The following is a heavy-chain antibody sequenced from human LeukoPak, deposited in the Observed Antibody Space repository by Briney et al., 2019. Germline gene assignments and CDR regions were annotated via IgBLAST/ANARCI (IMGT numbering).Heavy chain of an antibody. J-gene: IGHJ4*02. CDR3: ARDQEAFDY. V-gene: IGHV1-46*01. CDR1: GYSFTSNY. CDR2: IYPRDGST. Sequence: ASVKVSCKASGYSFTSNYIHWARQAPGQGLEWMGMIYPRDGSTSYAQKFQGRVTVTRDTSTSTAHMELSGLRSEDTAVYYCARDQEAFDYWGQGTLVTVSS.